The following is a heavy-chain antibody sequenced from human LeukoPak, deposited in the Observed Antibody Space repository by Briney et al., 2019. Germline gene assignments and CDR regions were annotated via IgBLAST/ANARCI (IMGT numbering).Heavy chain of an antibody. CDR1: GFTFSSYA. CDR2: ISYDGSNK. Sequence: PGRSLRLSCAASGFTFSSYAMHWVRQAPGKGLEWVAVISYDGSNKYYADSVKGRFTISRDNSKNTLYLQMNSLRAEDTAVYYCARGKAVWHSSGWYDPTYFDYWGQGTLVTVSS. CDR3: ARGKAVWHSSGWYDPTYFDY. J-gene: IGHJ4*02. V-gene: IGHV3-30*04. D-gene: IGHD6-19*01.